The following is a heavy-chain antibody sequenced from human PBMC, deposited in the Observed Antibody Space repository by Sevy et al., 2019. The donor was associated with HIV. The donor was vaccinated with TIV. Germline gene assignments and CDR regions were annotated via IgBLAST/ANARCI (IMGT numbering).Heavy chain of an antibody. CDR1: GFTFSSYA. Sequence: GGSLRLSCAASGFTFSSYAMHWVRQAPGKGLEWVAVISYDGSNKYYADSVKGRFTISRDNSKNTLYLQMNSLRAEDTAVYYCAGDALMGQVAAPSGGFDYWGQGTLVTVSS. CDR2: ISYDGSNK. CDR3: AGDALMGQVAAPSGGFDY. V-gene: IGHV3-30*04. J-gene: IGHJ4*02. D-gene: IGHD2-15*01.